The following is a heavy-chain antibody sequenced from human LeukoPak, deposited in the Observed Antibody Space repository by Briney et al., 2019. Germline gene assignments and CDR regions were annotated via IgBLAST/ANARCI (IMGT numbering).Heavy chain of an antibody. Sequence: ASVEVSCKASGYTFTSYGISWVRQAPGQGLEWMGWISAYNGNTNYAQKLQGRVTMTTDTSTSTAYMELRSLRSDDTAVYYCARAPPWYYGSGSPNSYWGQGTLVTVSS. D-gene: IGHD3-10*01. J-gene: IGHJ4*02. V-gene: IGHV1-18*01. CDR1: GYTFTSYG. CDR2: ISAYNGNT. CDR3: ARAPPWYYGSGSPNSY.